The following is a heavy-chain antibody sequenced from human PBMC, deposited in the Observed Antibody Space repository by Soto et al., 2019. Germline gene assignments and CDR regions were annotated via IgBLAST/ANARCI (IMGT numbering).Heavy chain of an antibody. J-gene: IGHJ3*02. D-gene: IGHD6-19*01. CDR1: GFTFSSYS. CDR2: ISSSSSYI. Sequence: EVQLLESGGGLVQPGGSLRLSCVASGFTFSSYSMNWVRQAPGKGLEWVSSISSSSSYIYYADSVKGRFTISRDNAKNSLYLQMNSLRAEDTAVYYCATLPFAAWGYSCGWHKDAFDIWGQGTMVTVSS. V-gene: IGHV3-21*01. CDR3: ATLPFAAWGYSCGWHKDAFDI.